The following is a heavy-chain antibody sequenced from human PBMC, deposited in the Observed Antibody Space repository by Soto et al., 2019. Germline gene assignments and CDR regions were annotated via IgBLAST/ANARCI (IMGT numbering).Heavy chain of an antibody. CDR3: ARDLVAGSGSCDF. J-gene: IGHJ4*02. CDR2: VRGDGRDT. V-gene: IGHV3-74*01. Sequence: EVQLVESGGRLSSAWGVPETLLCSLWIHLQESLDALGPPISREGAGVVSRVRGDGRDTNYADFVEGRFTISRDNAKNTLYLQLNSLRAEDTAVYYCARDLVAGSGSCDFWGQGTLVTVSS. CDR1: IHLQESL. D-gene: IGHD3-10*01.